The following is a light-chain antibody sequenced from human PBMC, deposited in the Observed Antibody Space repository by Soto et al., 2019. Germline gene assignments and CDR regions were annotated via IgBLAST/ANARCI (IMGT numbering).Light chain of an antibody. CDR2: EVS. V-gene: IGLV2-14*01. J-gene: IGLJ1*01. CDR3: NSFTSSNSLPYV. CDR1: YSDIVSYNY. Sequence: QSVLTQPASVSGSSGQSITISCSGTYSDIVSYNYVSWYQQHPGRAPKLIVFEVSNRPSGISDRFSGSKSGNTASLTISGLQTEDEAVYYCNSFTSSNSLPYVFGTGTKVTVL.